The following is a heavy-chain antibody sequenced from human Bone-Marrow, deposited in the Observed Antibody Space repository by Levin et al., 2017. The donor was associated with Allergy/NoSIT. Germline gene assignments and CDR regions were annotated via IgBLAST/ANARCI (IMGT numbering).Heavy chain of an antibody. Sequence: SETLSLTCSVSGASISSGFYYWTWIRQSPGKGLEWIGYVYSSGTTFYNPSLQSRITISKDTSKNLFSLTLTSVTAAETAVYYCARACGGDCSPQPGEAFDLWGQGTMVIVSS. V-gene: IGHV4-30-4*08. CDR3: ARACGGDCSPQPGEAFDL. CDR2: VYSSGTT. D-gene: IGHD2-21*02. J-gene: IGHJ3*01. CDR1: GASISSGFYY.